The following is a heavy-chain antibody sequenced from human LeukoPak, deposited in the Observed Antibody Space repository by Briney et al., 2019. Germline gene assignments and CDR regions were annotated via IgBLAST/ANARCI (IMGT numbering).Heavy chain of an antibody. Sequence: SETLSLTCTVSGGSISSYYWSWIRQPAGKGLGWIGRIYTSGSTNYNPSLKSRVTMSVDTSKNQFSLKLSSVTAADTAVYYCARSSVVGWANYYYGMDVWGQGTTVTVSS. D-gene: IGHD5-12*01. V-gene: IGHV4-4*07. CDR2: IYTSGST. CDR3: ARSSVVGWANYYYGMDV. CDR1: GGSISSYY. J-gene: IGHJ6*02.